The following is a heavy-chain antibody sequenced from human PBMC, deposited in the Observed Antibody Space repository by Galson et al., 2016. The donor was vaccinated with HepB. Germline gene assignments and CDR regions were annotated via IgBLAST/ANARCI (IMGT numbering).Heavy chain of an antibody. J-gene: IGHJ4*03. CDR3: ARDSDCSGGNCYFDS. CDR1: GYTFSAYG. V-gene: IGHV1-18*01. CDR2: ISVYNGNT. Sequence: SVKVSCKASGYTFSAYGTTWVRQAPGQGLEWMGWISVYNGNTNYAQRFRGRVSMTTDTSTSTAYMERRSLRSDDPAVYYCARDSDCSGGNCYFDSWGQGTLVTVSS. D-gene: IGHD2-15*01.